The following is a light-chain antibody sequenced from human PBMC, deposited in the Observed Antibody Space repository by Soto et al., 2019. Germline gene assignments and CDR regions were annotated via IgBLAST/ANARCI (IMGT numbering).Light chain of an antibody. CDR3: QQRNFWPIT. Sequence: EIALTQSPATLSLSPGERATLSCRASQSISSYLAWYQQKPGQAPRLLIYDASNRATGIPARFSGSGSGTDFILTISSLEPEDSAVYYCQQRNFWPITFGQGTRLEIK. CDR2: DAS. CDR1: QSISSY. J-gene: IGKJ5*01. V-gene: IGKV3-11*01.